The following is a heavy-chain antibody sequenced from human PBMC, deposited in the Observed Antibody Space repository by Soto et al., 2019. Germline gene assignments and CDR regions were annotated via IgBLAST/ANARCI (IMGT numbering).Heavy chain of an antibody. V-gene: IGHV1-3*04. Sequence: QVQLVQSGAEVKKPGASVRVSCRTSGYTFTSYAIHWVRQAPGQGLEWMAWSNIGNGNTKYSQKFQGRVTVSRDTSASTASMEMSSLRSEDTAVYYCAGEPLCGGVCYDHWLDPWGQGTLVTVSS. J-gene: IGHJ5*02. D-gene: IGHD2-21*02. CDR3: AGEPLCGGVCYDHWLDP. CDR1: GYTFTSYA. CDR2: SNIGNGNT.